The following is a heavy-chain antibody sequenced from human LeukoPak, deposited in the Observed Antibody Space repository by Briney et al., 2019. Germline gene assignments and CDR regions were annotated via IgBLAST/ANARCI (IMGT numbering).Heavy chain of an antibody. V-gene: IGHV1-8*01. CDR1: GYTFTSYD. D-gene: IGHD6-19*01. CDR2: MNPNSGNT. Sequence: ASVTVSCKASGYTFTSYDINWVRQATGQGLEWMGWMNPNSGNTGYAQKFQGRVTMTRNTSISTAYMELSSLRSEDTAVYYCARGRALWSSGSMNCWGQGTLVTVSS. J-gene: IGHJ4*02. CDR3: ARGRALWSSGSMNC.